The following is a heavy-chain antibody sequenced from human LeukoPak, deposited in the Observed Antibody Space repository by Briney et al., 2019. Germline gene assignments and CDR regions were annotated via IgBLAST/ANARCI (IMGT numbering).Heavy chain of an antibody. CDR1: GGSFSGYY. CDR2: INHSGST. V-gene: IGHV4-34*01. Sequence: SETLSLTCAVYGGSFSGYYWRWIRKPPGKGLEWLGEINHSGSTNYNPSLKSRVTISVDTPKNQFSLKLSSVTAADTAVYYCARGGSGSYQDYWGQGTLVTVSS. J-gene: IGHJ4*02. CDR3: ARGGSGSYQDY. D-gene: IGHD1-26*01.